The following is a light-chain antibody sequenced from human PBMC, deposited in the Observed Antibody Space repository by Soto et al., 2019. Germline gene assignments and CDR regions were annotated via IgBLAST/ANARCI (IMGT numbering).Light chain of an antibody. V-gene: IGKV3-11*01. J-gene: IGKJ2*01. CDR3: QQRSNWPRT. CDR1: QSVSSY. Sequence: EIVLTQSPAPLSLSPGDTATLSCRASQSVSSYLAWYQQKPGQAPRLLIYDASNRATGIPARFSGSGSGTDFTLTIGSLEPEDFAVYYCQQRSNWPRTFGQGTKVEIK. CDR2: DAS.